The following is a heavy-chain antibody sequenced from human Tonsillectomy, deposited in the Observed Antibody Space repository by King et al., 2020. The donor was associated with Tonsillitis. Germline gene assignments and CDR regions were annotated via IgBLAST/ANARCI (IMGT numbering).Heavy chain of an antibody. V-gene: IGHV3-74*01. CDR3: ARGLLERSTIPIAY. CDR1: GFTFSSYW. CDR2: INSAGSST. Sequence: VQLVESGGGLIQPGGSLRLSCAASGFTFSSYWMHWVRQAPGKGLMWVSRINSAGSSTTYADSVKGRFTISRDNAKNTLYLQMNSLRAEDTALYYCARGLLERSTIPIAYWGQGTLVTVSS. J-gene: IGHJ4*02. D-gene: IGHD5-24*01.